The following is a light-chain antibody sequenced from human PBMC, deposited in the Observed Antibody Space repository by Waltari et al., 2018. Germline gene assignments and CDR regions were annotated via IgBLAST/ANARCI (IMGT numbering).Light chain of an antibody. V-gene: IGKV1-9*01. J-gene: IGKJ4*01. Sequence: QLTQSPSSLSASVGDRVTITCRASQGIRSFLAWYQQKAGKAPKLLIYAASTLQSGVPSRFSGSGSGTDFTLTISSLQPEDFATYYCQQLNSYPPTFGGGTKVEIK. CDR2: AAS. CDR1: QGIRSF. CDR3: QQLNSYPPT.